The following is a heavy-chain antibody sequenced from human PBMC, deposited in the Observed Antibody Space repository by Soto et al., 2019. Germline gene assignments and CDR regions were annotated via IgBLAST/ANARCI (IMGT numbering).Heavy chain of an antibody. Sequence: GGSLRLSCAASGFTFSNYVMSWVRQAPGKGLEWVSSISGSGGNTYYADSVKGRFTISRDNSKNTLYLQMNSLRAEDTAVYYCAKDLTYKDAFDIWGQGTMVTVSS. D-gene: IGHD1-20*01. J-gene: IGHJ3*02. CDR1: GFTFSNYV. CDR3: AKDLTYKDAFDI. CDR2: ISGSGGNT. V-gene: IGHV3-23*01.